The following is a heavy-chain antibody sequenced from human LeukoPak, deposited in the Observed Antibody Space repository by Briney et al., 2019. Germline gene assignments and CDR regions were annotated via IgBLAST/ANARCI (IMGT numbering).Heavy chain of an antibody. D-gene: IGHD6-13*01. CDR3: ARKESSSSWYRNWFDP. CDR1: GGSISSGSYY. V-gene: IGHV4-61*02. J-gene: IGHJ5*02. CDR2: IYTSGST. Sequence: SETLSLTCTVSGGSISSGSYYWSWIRQPAGKGLEWIGRIYTSGSTNYNPSLKSRVTISVDTSKNQFSLKLSSVTAADTAVYYCARKESSSSWYRNWFDPWGQGTLVTVSS.